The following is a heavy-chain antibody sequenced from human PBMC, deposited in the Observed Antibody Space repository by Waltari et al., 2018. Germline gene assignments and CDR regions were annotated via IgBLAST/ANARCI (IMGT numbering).Heavy chain of an antibody. CDR2: IYYSGST. J-gene: IGHJ4*02. CDR1: GGSISSYY. CDR3: AREGVGATSYFDY. D-gene: IGHD1-26*01. V-gene: IGHV4-59*01. Sequence: QVQLQESGPGLVKPSETLSLTCTVSGGSISSYYWSWIRQPPGKGLEWIGYIYYSGSTNYTPSLKSRVTISVDTSKNQFSLKLSSVTAADTAVYYCAREGVGATSYFDYWGQGTLVTVSS.